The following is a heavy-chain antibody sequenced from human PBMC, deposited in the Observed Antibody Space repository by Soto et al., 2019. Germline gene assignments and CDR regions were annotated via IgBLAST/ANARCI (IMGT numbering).Heavy chain of an antibody. Sequence: EVQLLESGGGLVQSGGSLRLSCAASGLSFSNYAMSWVRQAPGKGLEWVSGISASGSNTYYTDSLKGRFTISRDNSNNTLYLQMNHLRVEDKAVYYCADGGEWSFNFEYWGQGTLVTVFS. CDR2: ISASGSNT. D-gene: IGHD3-3*01. J-gene: IGHJ4*02. CDR1: GLSFSNYA. V-gene: IGHV3-23*01. CDR3: ADGGEWSFNFEY.